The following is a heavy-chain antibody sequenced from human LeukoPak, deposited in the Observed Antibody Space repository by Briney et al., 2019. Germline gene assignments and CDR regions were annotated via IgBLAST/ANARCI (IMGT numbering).Heavy chain of an antibody. CDR3: AKDKVALTGGRVDV. J-gene: IGHJ6*04. CDR2: IRYDGSNK. CDR1: GFTFSSYG. Sequence: GGSLRLSCAASGFTFSSYGMHWVRQAPGKGLEWVAFIRYDGSNKYYADSVKGRFTISRDNSKNTLYLQMNSLGAEDTAVYYCAKDKVALTGGRVDVWGKGTTVTVSS. D-gene: IGHD7-27*01. V-gene: IGHV3-30*02.